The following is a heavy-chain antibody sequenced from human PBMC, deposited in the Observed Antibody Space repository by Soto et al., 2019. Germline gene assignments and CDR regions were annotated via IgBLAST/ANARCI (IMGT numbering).Heavy chain of an antibody. D-gene: IGHD5-12*01. V-gene: IGHV4-59*08. CDR1: GGSISSYY. CDR3: ARGGGWYRYSGYDWGKNWFDP. Sequence: SETLSLTCTVSGGSISSYYWSWIRQPPGKGLEWIGYIYYSGSTNYNPSLKSRVTISVDTSKNQFSLKLSSVTAADTAVYYCARGGGWYRYSGYDWGKNWFDPWGQGTLVTVSS. J-gene: IGHJ5*02. CDR2: IYYSGST.